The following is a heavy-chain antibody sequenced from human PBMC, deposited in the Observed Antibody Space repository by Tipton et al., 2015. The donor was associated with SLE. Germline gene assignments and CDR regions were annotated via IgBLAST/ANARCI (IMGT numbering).Heavy chain of an antibody. D-gene: IGHD4-23*01. V-gene: IGHV4-31*03. Sequence: TLSLTCTVSGGSISSGGYYWSWIRQHPGKGLEWIGYIYYSGSTYYNPSLKSRVTISVDNSKNTLYLQMNSLRAEDTAVYYCARDLHHGGLIGFDLWGRGTLVTVSS. CDR2: IYYSGST. J-gene: IGHJ2*01. CDR3: ARDLHHGGLIGFDL. CDR1: GGSISSGGYY.